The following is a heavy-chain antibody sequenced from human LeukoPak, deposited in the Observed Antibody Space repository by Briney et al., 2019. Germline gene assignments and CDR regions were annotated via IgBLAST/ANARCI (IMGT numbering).Heavy chain of an antibody. CDR2: IYTSGST. Sequence: SQTLSLTCTVSGGSISSGSYYWSWIRQPAGKGLEWIGRIYTSGSTNYNPSLKSRVTISVDTSKNQFSLKLSSVTAADTAVYYGAGVGDDYGDYGGGNDAFDIWGQGAMVTVSS. CDR3: AGVGDDYGDYGGGNDAFDI. V-gene: IGHV4-61*02. D-gene: IGHD4-17*01. J-gene: IGHJ3*02. CDR1: GGSISSGSYY.